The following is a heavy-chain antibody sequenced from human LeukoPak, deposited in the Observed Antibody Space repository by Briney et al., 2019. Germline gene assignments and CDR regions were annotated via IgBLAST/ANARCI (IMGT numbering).Heavy chain of an antibody. J-gene: IGHJ4*02. Sequence: SGTLSLTCAVYGGSFSGYYWSWIREPPGKGLEWVGEINHSGSTNYNPPLTSRVTISVDTSTNQFSLKVSAVSAAETAVYYCASGPRRPTVDYWGQGTLVTVSS. CDR1: GGSFSGYY. CDR2: INHSGST. CDR3: ASGPRRPTVDY. V-gene: IGHV4-34*01.